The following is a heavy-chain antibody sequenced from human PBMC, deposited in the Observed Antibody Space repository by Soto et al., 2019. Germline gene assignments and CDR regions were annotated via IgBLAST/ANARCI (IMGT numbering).Heavy chain of an antibody. CDR1: GGSFSSSNDY. CDR3: ARAGRNWGFDY. J-gene: IGHJ4*02. CDR2: IYHSGDI. D-gene: IGHD7-27*01. Sequence: SETLSLTCTVSGGSFSSSNDYWVWIRQPPGKGLEWIGYIYHSGDINYNPSLKSRVTISVDTSENQFSLNLSPVTAADTAVYYCARAGRNWGFDYWGQGTLVTVSS. V-gene: IGHV4-61*01.